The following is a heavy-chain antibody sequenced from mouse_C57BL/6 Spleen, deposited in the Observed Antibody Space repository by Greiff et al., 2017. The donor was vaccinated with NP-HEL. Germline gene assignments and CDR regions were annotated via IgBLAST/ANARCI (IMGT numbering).Heavy chain of an antibody. D-gene: IGHD2-4*01. CDR1: GFSLTSYA. J-gene: IGHJ3*01. Sequence: VKLVESGPGLVAPSQSLSITCTVSGFSLTSYAISWVRQPPGQGLEWLGVIWTGGGTNYNSALKSNLSISKDNSKSQIFLKMNSLQTDDTARYYCARGMDYYDYDVAWFAYWGQGTLVTVSA. V-gene: IGHV2-9-1*01. CDR3: ARGMDYYDYDVAWFAY. CDR2: IWTGGGT.